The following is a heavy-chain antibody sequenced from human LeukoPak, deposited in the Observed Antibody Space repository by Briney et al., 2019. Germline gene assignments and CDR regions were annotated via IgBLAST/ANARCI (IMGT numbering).Heavy chain of an antibody. J-gene: IGHJ6*04. D-gene: IGHD3-10*01. CDR1: GYTFTSYA. CDR2: INAGNGNT. Sequence: ASVKVSCKASGYTFTSYAMHWVRQAPGQRLEWMGWINAGNGNTKYSQKFQGRVTITRDTSASTAYMELSSLRSEDTAVYYCAISPRGWCGELFPSFHYGMDVWGKGTTVTVSS. V-gene: IGHV1-3*01. CDR3: AISPRGWCGELFPSFHYGMDV.